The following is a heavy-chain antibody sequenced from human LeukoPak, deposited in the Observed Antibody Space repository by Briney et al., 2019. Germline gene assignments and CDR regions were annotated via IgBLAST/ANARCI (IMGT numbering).Heavy chain of an antibody. CDR3: ITVLGRIRYTLCDY. CDR1: GFTSGMYC. CDR2: IIPDGSNT. J-gene: IGHJ4*02. D-gene: IGHD2/OR15-2a*01. Sequence: GSLTLSWAASGFTSGMYCSDFVRPTPRGRLLCGSSIIPDGSNTVYAASVKGRFTISRDIATNTLYLQLTTLAAEHTAVYSCITVLGRIRYTLCDYWGQGNLVTVSS. V-gene: IGHV3-74*03.